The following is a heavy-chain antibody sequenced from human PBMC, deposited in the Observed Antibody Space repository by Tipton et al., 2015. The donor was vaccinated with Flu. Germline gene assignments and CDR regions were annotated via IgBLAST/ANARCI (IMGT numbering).Heavy chain of an antibody. CDR1: GGTLSNYG. CDR2: IVPMFGST. D-gene: IGHD2-21*02. J-gene: IGHJ4*02. V-gene: IGHV1-69*01. Sequence: QLVQSGAEVKKPGSSVKVSCKASGGTLSNYGISWVRQAPGQGLEWMGGIVPMFGSTHYAQKFQGRVTITADESTSTAYMELSSLTSEDPAVYYCARDVSGPPLPGGAVDYWGQGSLVTVSS. CDR3: ARDVSGPPLPGGAVDY.